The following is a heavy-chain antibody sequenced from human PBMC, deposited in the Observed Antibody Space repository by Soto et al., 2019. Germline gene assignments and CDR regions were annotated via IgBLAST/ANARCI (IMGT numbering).Heavy chain of an antibody. V-gene: IGHV3-49*03. CDR3: TREMATIKGYYYGMDV. CDR2: IRSKAYGGTT. CDR1: GFTFGDYA. J-gene: IGHJ6*02. Sequence: GGSLRLSCTASGFTFGDYAMSWFRQAPGKGLEWVGFIRSKAYGGTTEYAASVKGRFTISRDDSKSIAYLQMNSLKTEDTAVYYCTREMATIKGYYYGMDVWGQGTTVTVSS. D-gene: IGHD5-12*01.